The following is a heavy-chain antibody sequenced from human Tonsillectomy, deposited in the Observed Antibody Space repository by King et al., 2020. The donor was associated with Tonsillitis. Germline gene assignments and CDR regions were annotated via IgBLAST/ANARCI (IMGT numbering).Heavy chain of an antibody. V-gene: IGHV3-30*18. CDR3: AKDGICLSDRYFDL. CDR1: GFTFSNYG. D-gene: IGHD3-16*01. Sequence: VQLVESGGGVVQPGRSLRLSCAASGFTFSNYGMHWVRQAPGKGLEWVALIAYDASYENYADSVKGRFAISRDNSKNTLYLEMNSLRVEDRAVYYCAKDGICLSDRYFDLWGRGTLVTVSS. J-gene: IGHJ2*01. CDR2: IAYDASYE.